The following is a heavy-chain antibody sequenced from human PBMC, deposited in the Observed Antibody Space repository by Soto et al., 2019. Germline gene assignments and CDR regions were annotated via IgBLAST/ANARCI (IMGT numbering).Heavy chain of an antibody. V-gene: IGHV4-59*01. J-gene: IGHJ5*02. CDR1: GGSISSYY. D-gene: IGHD2-8*01. Sequence: SETLSLTCTVSGGSISSYYWSWIRQPPGKGLEWIGYIYYSGSTNYNPSLKSRVTISVDTSKNQFSLKLSSVTAADTAVYYCARGERYCTNGVCYSRWFAPWGQGTLVTVSS. CDR2: IYYSGST. CDR3: ARGERYCTNGVCYSRWFAP.